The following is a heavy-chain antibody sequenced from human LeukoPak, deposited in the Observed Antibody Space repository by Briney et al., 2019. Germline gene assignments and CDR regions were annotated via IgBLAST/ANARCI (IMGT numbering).Heavy chain of an antibody. Sequence: PGGSLRLSCAASGFTFSTNAMSWVRQAPGKGLEWISGISGSGASTYYAESVTGRFTISRDNSRNTLYLQMNSLRGDDTAVYYCAKDVGKWESLHFFDYWGQGTLVTVSS. CDR3: AKDVGKWESLHFFDY. D-gene: IGHD1-26*01. CDR2: ISGSGAST. V-gene: IGHV3-23*01. CDR1: GFTFSTNA. J-gene: IGHJ4*02.